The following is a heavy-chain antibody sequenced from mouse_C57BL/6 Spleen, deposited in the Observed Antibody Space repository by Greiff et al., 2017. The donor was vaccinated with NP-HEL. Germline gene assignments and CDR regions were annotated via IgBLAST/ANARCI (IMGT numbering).Heavy chain of an antibody. CDR3: ARLGNYGAMDY. J-gene: IGHJ4*01. V-gene: IGHV1-80*01. D-gene: IGHD2-1*01. Sequence: VQVVESGAELVKPGASVKISCKASGYAFSSYWMNWVKQRPGKGLEWIGQIYPGDGDTNYNGKFKGKATLTADKSSSTAYMQLSSLTSEDSAVYFCARLGNYGAMDYWGQGTSVTVSS. CDR2: IYPGDGDT. CDR1: GYAFSSYW.